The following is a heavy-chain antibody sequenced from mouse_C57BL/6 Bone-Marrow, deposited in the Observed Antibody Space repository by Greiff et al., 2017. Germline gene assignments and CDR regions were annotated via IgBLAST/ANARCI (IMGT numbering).Heavy chain of an antibody. D-gene: IGHD1-1*01. Sequence: EVKLVESGGGLVQPGGSMKLSCAASGFTFSDAWMDWVRQSPEKGLEWVAEIRNKANNHATYYAESVKGRFTISRDDSKSSVYLQMNSLRAEDTGIYYCTRFINYGSSYWYFDVWGTGTTVTVSS. CDR3: TRFINYGSSYWYFDV. J-gene: IGHJ1*03. CDR1: GFTFSDAW. V-gene: IGHV6-6*01. CDR2: IRNKANNHAT.